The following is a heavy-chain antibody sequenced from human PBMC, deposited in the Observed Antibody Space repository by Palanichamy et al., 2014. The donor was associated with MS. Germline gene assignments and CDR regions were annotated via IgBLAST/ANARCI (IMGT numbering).Heavy chain of an antibody. CDR1: GGSISSSSYF. CDR2: IYNGGST. V-gene: IGHV4-39*07. D-gene: IGHD6-6*01. Sequence: QLQVQESGPGLVKASETLSLTCDVSGGSISSSSYFWGWIRQPPGKELEWIVSIYNGGSTDHNPSLKSRVTTSVDTSKNQFSLKVTSVTAADTAVYYCARALQYSTSSQWFDPWGQGALVIVSS. CDR3: ARALQYSTSSQWFDP. J-gene: IGHJ5*02.